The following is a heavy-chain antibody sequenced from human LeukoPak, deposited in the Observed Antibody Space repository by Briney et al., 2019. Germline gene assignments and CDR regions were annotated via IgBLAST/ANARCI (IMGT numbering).Heavy chain of an antibody. V-gene: IGHV3-7*01. J-gene: IGHJ2*01. Sequence: GGSLRLSCAASGFTFSRYWMSWVRQAPGKGLEWVANIKQDGSEKYYVDSVKGRFTISRDNAKNSLYLQMNSLRAEDTAVYYCARDTKGRVGATINWYFDLWGRGTLVTVSS. CDR1: GFTFSRYW. CDR2: IKQDGSEK. D-gene: IGHD1-26*01. CDR3: ARDTKGRVGATINWYFDL.